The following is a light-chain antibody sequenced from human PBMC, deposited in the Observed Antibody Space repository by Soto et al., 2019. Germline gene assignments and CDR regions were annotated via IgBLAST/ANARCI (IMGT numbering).Light chain of an antibody. V-gene: IGKV3-20*01. CDR2: DAS. Sequence: EIVLTQSPDTLSLSPGERATLSCRASQSVRSNYLAWYQQKPGQAPRFLIYDASSRATGIPDRFSGSGSGTDFTLTISRLEPEDFAVYYGKQDGNTPLPLGGLTKVAIK. CDR1: QSVRSNY. J-gene: IGKJ4*01. CDR3: KQDGNTPLP.